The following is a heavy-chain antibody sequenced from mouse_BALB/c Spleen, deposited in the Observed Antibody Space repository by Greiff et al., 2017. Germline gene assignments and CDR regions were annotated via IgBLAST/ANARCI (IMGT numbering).Heavy chain of an antibody. CDR2: ISDGGSYT. V-gene: IGHV5-4*02. D-gene: IGHD1-1*01. Sequence: EVHLVESGGGLVKPGGSLKLSCAASGFTFSDYYMYWVRQTPEKRLEWVATISDGGSYTYYPDSVKGRFTISRDNAKNNLYLQMSSLKSEDTAMYYCARYYYGYAMDYWGQGTSVTVAS. CDR1: GFTFSDYY. J-gene: IGHJ4*01. CDR3: ARYYYGYAMDY.